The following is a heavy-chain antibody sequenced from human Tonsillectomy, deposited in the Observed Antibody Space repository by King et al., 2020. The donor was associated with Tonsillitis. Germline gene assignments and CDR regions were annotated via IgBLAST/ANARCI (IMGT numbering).Heavy chain of an antibody. CDR3: ARISLGSSSWYGDWFAP. CDR2: IDPSDSYT. CDR1: GYSFTSYW. D-gene: IGHD6-13*01. J-gene: IGHJ5*02. Sequence: VQLVESGAEVKKPGESLRISCKGSGYSFTSYWISWVRQMPGKGLEWMGRIDPSDSYTNYSPSFQGHVTISADKSITTAYLQWSSLKASDTAMYYCARISLGSSSWYGDWFAPWGQGTLVTVSS. V-gene: IGHV5-10-1*03.